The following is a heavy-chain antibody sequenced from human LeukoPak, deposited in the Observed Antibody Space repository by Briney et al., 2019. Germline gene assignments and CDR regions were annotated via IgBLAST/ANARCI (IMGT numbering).Heavy chain of an antibody. J-gene: IGHJ4*02. D-gene: IGHD6-13*01. V-gene: IGHV1-24*01. CDR1: GYTLTELS. CDR3: ATTVGYGQQPDFDY. Sequence: ASVKVSRKVSGYTLTELSMHWVRQAPGKGLEWMGGFDPEDGETIYAQKFQGRVTMTEDTSTDTAYMELSSLRSEDTAVYYCATTVGYGQQPDFDYWGQGTLVTVSS. CDR2: FDPEDGET.